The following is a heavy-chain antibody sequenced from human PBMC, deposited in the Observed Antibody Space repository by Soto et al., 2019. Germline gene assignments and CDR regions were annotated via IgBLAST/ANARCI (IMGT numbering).Heavy chain of an antibody. Sequence: QVQMVQSGAEVKKPGASVKVSCKASGHTFTGHHMHWVRQAPGQGLEWMGLIDLDIGDTKYAQKFQGRVTSTSDTSITTAYMELRGPTSADTAVYYCALKPTGTAGFDYWGQGTLVTVSS. CDR2: IDLDIGDT. V-gene: IGHV1-2*02. CDR1: GHTFTGHH. CDR3: ALKPTGTAGFDY. D-gene: IGHD2-21*02. J-gene: IGHJ4*02.